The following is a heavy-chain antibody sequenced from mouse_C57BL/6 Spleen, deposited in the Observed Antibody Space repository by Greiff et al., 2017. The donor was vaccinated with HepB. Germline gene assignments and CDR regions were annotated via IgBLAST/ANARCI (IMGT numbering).Heavy chain of an antibody. D-gene: IGHD2-4*01. V-gene: IGHV1-61*01. CDR1: GYTFTSYW. CDR2: IYPSDSET. CDR3: ARNYDSDYFDY. J-gene: IGHJ2*01. Sequence: QVQLQQPGAELVRPGSSVKLSCKASGYTFTSYWIDWVKQRPGQGLEWIGNIYPSDSETHYNQKFKDKATLTVDKSSSTAYMQLSSLTSEDSAVYYCARNYDSDYFDYWGQGTTLTVSS.